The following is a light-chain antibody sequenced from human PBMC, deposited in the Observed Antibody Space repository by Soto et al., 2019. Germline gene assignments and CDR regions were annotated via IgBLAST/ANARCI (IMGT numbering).Light chain of an antibody. V-gene: IGKV3-20*01. J-gene: IGKJ2*01. Sequence: EIVLTESPGTLSLSRVERATLSCMASQSVSSSYLAWYQQKPGQAPRLLIYGASSRATGIPDRFSGSGSGTDFTLTISRLEPEDFAVYYCQQYGGSSYTFGQGTKVDIK. CDR1: QSVSSSY. CDR3: QQYGGSSYT. CDR2: GAS.